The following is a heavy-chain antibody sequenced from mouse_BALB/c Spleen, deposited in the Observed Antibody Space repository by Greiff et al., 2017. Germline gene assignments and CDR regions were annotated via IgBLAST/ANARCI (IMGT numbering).Heavy chain of an antibody. D-gene: IGHD2-4*01. Sequence: QVQLQQPGAELVKPGASVKLSCKASGYTFTSYWMHWVKQRPGQGLEWIGEINPSNGRTNYNEKFKSKATLTVDKSSSTAYMQLSSLTSEDSAVYYCARTKYYDYDGRYAMDYWGQGTSVTVSS. CDR3: ARTKYYDYDGRYAMDY. J-gene: IGHJ4*01. CDR1: GYTFTSYW. CDR2: INPSNGRT. V-gene: IGHV1S81*02.